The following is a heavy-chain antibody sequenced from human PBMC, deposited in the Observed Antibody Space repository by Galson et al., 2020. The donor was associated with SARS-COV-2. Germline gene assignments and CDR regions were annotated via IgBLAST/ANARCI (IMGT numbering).Heavy chain of an antibody. CDR1: DYSVSSDYY. CDR2: MHYSGGT. Sequence: SETLSLTCAVSDYSVSSDYYWGWVRQPPGKGLEWIGIMHYSGGTYYNPSLKSRVTISVDTSNNQVSLKLTSVTAADTAVYYCARQVNSYYYMDVWGKGTTVTISS. CDR3: ARQVNSYYYMDV. V-gene: IGHV4-38-2*01. J-gene: IGHJ6*03.